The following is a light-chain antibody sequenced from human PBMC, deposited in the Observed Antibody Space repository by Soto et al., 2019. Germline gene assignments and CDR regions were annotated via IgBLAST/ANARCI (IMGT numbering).Light chain of an antibody. J-gene: IGKJ1*01. CDR1: QSVSNNY. CDR2: GAS. V-gene: IGKV3-20*01. CDR3: LQHNSYPPT. Sequence: EIVLTQSPGTLSLSPGERATLSCRASQSVSNNYLAWYQQKPGQAPRLLIYGASNRATGIPDRFSGSGSGTEFTLTISSLQPEDFATYYCLQHNSYPPTFGQGTKVDIK.